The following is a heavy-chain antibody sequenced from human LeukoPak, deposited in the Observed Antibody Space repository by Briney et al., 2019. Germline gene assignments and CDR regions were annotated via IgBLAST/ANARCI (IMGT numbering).Heavy chain of an antibody. D-gene: IGHD2-21*02. CDR2: ISYDGSNK. CDR3: ARDPLYCGGDCYPANYFDY. V-gene: IGHV3-30-3*01. CDR1: GFTFSSYA. Sequence: GGSLRLSCAASGFTFSSYAMHWVRQAPGKGPEWVAVISYDGSNKYYADSVKGRFTISRDNSKNTLYLQMNSLRAEDTAVYYCARDPLYCGGDCYPANYFDYWGQGTLVTVSS. J-gene: IGHJ4*02.